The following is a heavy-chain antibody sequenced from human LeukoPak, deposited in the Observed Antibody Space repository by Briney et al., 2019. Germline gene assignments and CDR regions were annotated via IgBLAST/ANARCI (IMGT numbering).Heavy chain of an antibody. V-gene: IGHV4-59*01. J-gene: IGHJ5*02. Sequence: SETLSLTCTVSGGSISSYYWSWIRQPPGKGLEWIGYIYYSGSTNYNPSLKSRVTISVDTSKNQFSLKLSSVTAADTAVYYCARDILTGYSNWFDPRGQGTLVTVSS. CDR2: IYYSGST. CDR3: ARDILTGYSNWFDP. CDR1: GGSISSYY. D-gene: IGHD3-9*01.